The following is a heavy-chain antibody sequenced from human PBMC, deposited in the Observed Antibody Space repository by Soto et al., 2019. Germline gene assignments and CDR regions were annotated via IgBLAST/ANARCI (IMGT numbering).Heavy chain of an antibody. CDR2: ISPNGRTA. J-gene: IGHJ4*02. D-gene: IGHD3-22*01. Sequence: EVHLLESGGDVVQPGRSLRLSCAASGFTCSNYAMNWIRQAPGTGMEWLSSISPNGRTAYYADSVKGRFTISRDRSKNTLYLQLDSLRVEDTAIYFCAKDLSSLGWLALGAPFDSWGQGTLVTVSS. V-gene: IGHV3-23*01. CDR3: AKDLSSLGWLALGAPFDS. CDR1: GFTCSNYA.